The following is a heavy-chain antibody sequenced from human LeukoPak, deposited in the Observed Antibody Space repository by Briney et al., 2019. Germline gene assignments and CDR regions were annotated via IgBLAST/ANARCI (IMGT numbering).Heavy chain of an antibody. Sequence: PGGSLRLSCSASGFTFSSYAMHWVRQAPGKGLEDVSAISSNGGSTYYADSVKGRFTISRDNSKNTLYLQMSSLRAEDTAVYYCVKAPDYVWGSYRAYWGQGALVTVSS. CDR1: GFTFSSYA. CDR2: ISSNGGST. J-gene: IGHJ4*02. CDR3: VKAPDYVWGSYRAY. V-gene: IGHV3-64D*09. D-gene: IGHD3-16*02.